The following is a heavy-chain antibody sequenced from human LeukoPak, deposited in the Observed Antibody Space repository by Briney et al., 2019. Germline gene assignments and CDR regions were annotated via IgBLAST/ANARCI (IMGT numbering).Heavy chain of an antibody. Sequence: GASVKVSCKASGYTFTNYYMHWVRQAPGQGLEWMGIINPSDGSTSYAQKFQGRVTMTRDMSTSTVYMELSSLRSEDTAVYYCARGSATRYCSSTSCSNWFDPWGQGTLVTVSS. CDR3: ARGSATRYCSSTSCSNWFDP. V-gene: IGHV1-46*01. J-gene: IGHJ5*02. D-gene: IGHD2-2*01. CDR2: INPSDGST. CDR1: GYTFTNYY.